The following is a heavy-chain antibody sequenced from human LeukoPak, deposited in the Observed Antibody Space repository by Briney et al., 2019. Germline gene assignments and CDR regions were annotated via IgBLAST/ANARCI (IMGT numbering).Heavy chain of an antibody. CDR1: GFTLSSYW. CDR2: INQDGGEK. D-gene: IGHD2-2*01. V-gene: IGHV3-7*01. CDR3: ATGRSCTTCYLPDY. J-gene: IGHJ4*02. Sequence: GGSLRLSCAASGFTLSSYWMSWVRQAPGGGLEGVANINQDGGEKDYVDSVKGRFTISRDNAKNSLYLQMNSLRAEDTAVHHCATGRSCTTCYLPDYWGQGTLVTVSS.